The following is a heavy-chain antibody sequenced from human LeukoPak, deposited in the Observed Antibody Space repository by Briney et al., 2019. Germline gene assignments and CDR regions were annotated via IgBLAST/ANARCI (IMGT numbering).Heavy chain of an antibody. J-gene: IGHJ4*02. CDR3: AATVRPSITMIVVAPDY. CDR1: GFTFTSSA. Sequence: SVKVSCKASGFTFTSSAMQWVRQARGQRLEWIGWIVVGSGNTNYAQKFQERVTITRAISTSTAYMELSRLRSEDTAVYYCAATVRPSITMIVVAPDYWGQGTLVTVSS. V-gene: IGHV1-58*02. D-gene: IGHD3-22*01. CDR2: IVVGSGNT.